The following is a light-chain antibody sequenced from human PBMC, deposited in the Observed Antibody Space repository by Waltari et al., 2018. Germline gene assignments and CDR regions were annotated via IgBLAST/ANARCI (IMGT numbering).Light chain of an antibody. CDR3: QSADSSGSVI. V-gene: IGLV3-25*03. Sequence: SSELTQAPDVSVPPGQTPGITGPGAAFPTNAGYWYQQKPGRAPTLMMYKDSERPSDIPERFSGSTSGATVTLTISGVQAEDEADYYCQSADSSGSVIFGGGPKLTVL. CDR2: KDS. J-gene: IGLJ2*01. CDR1: AFPTNA.